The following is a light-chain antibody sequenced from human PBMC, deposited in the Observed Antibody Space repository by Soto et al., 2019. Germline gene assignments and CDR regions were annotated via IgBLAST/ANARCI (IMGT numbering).Light chain of an antibody. Sequence: EIVMTQAPATLSVSPGEGATLSWRASQSVSSNLAWYQQKPGQAPRLLIYGASTRATGIPARFSGSGSGTEFTLTVSSLQSEDIAVYFCQKYNNWPPNFGQGTRLEIK. CDR1: QSVSSN. CDR2: GAS. CDR3: QKYNNWPPN. V-gene: IGKV3-15*01. J-gene: IGKJ5*01.